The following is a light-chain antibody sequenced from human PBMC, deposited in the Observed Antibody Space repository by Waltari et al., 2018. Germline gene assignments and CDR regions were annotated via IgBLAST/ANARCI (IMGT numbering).Light chain of an antibody. CDR1: ESVCSN. Sequence: EIVMTQSPATLSVSPGDRATLSCRASESVCSNLAWYQHKPGQAPRLLIYGTATRATGIPARFSGSGSGTEFTLTISSLQSEDFAVYLCQQYKMWLETFGQGTKVEIK. CDR2: GTA. CDR3: QQYKMWLET. V-gene: IGKV3-15*01. J-gene: IGKJ1*01.